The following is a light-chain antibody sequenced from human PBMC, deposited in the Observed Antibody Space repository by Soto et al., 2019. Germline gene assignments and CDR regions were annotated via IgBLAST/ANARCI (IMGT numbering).Light chain of an antibody. V-gene: IGLV2-14*01. Sequence: QSVLTQPASVSGSPGQSITISCTGTSSDVGGYNYVSWYQQHPGKAPKLMINEVSNRPSGVSNRFSGSKSGNTASLTISGLQAEDEADYYCSSYPVFGGGTKLTVL. CDR2: EVS. CDR1: SSDVGGYNY. J-gene: IGLJ2*01. CDR3: SSYPV.